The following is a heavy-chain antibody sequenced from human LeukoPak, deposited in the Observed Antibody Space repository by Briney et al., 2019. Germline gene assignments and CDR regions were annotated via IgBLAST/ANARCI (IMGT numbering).Heavy chain of an antibody. CDR2: INHSGST. V-gene: IGHV4-34*01. Sequence: SETLSLTCAVYGGSFSGYYWSWIRQPPGKGLEWIGEINHSGSTNYNPSLKSRVTISVDTSKNQFSLKLSSVTAADTAVYYCARGRDGYRDYRGQGTLVTVSS. D-gene: IGHD5-24*01. J-gene: IGHJ4*02. CDR1: GGSFSGYY. CDR3: ARGRDGYRDY.